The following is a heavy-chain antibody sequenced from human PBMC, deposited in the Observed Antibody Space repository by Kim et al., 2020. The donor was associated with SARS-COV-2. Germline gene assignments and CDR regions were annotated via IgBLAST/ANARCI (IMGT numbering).Heavy chain of an antibody. Sequence: GGSLRLSCAASGFTFSSYGMHWVRQAPGKGLEWVAVIWYDGSNKYYADSVKGRFTISRDNSKNTLYLQMNSLRAEDTAVYYCARDRELDSSLLDYWGQGTLVTVSS. D-gene: IGHD6-6*01. V-gene: IGHV3-33*01. CDR3: ARDRELDSSLLDY. CDR2: IWYDGSNK. CDR1: GFTFSSYG. J-gene: IGHJ4*02.